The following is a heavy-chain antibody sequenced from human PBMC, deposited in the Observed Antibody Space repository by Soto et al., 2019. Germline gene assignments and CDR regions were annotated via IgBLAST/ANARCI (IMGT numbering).Heavy chain of an antibody. D-gene: IGHD2-8*01. J-gene: IGHJ4*02. CDR2: INPSGGST. CDR1: GYTFTSYY. V-gene: IGHV1-46*03. Sequence: ASVKVSCKASGYTFTSYYMHWVRQAPGQGLEWMGIINPSGGSTSYAQKFQGRVTMTRDTSTSTVYMELSSLRSEDTAVYYCARGVVVKYCTNGVCSADFDYWGQGTLVTVSS. CDR3: ARGVVVKYCTNGVCSADFDY.